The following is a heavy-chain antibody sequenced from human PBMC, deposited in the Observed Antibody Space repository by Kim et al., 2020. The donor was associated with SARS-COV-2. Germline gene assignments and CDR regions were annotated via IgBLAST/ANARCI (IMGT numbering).Heavy chain of an antibody. V-gene: IGHV3-7*03. Sequence: GSLRLSCEASGFTFNKYYMGWVRQAPGKGLEWVARINQDGFRTYYVDSLRGRFTISRDNAKSSVNLQMNSLRAEDTALYYCGRWGGGFDLLGQGTLVTV. CDR2: INQDGFRT. J-gene: IGHJ4*02. D-gene: IGHD3-16*01. CDR3: GRWGGGFDL. CDR1: GFTFNKYY.